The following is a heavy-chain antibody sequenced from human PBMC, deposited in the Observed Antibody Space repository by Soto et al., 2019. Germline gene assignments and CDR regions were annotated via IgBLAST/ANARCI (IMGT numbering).Heavy chain of an antibody. CDR3: TRDRGYCSGGSCYYGMDV. V-gene: IGHV3-49*04. CDR2: IRSKAYGGTT. J-gene: IGHJ6*02. CDR1: GFTFGDYA. D-gene: IGHD2-15*01. Sequence: GGSLRLSCTASGFTFGDYAMSWVRQAPGKWLEWVGFIRSKAYGGTTEYAASVKGRFTISRDDSKSIAYLQMNSLKTEDTAVYYCTRDRGYCSGGSCYYGMDVWGQGTTVTVSS.